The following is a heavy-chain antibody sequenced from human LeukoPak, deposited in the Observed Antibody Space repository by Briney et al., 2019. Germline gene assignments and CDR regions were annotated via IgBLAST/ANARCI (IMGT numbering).Heavy chain of an antibody. CDR2: ISSSSSYI. J-gene: IGHJ4*02. CDR3: ARADETVPFDY. D-gene: IGHD4-11*01. V-gene: IGHV3-21*01. CDR1: GFTFSSYS. Sequence: KSGGSLRLSCAASGFTFSSYSMNWVRQAPGKGLEWVSSISSSSSYIYYADSVKGRFTISRDNAKNSLYLQMNSLRAEDTAVYYCARADETVPFDYWGQGTLVTVSS.